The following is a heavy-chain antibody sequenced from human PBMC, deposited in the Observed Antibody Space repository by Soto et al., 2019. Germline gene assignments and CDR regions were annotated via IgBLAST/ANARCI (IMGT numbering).Heavy chain of an antibody. V-gene: IGHV3-53*01. CDR1: GFTVSSNY. D-gene: IGHD4-17*01. CDR2: IYSGGST. J-gene: IGHJ4*02. CDR3: ARVLDYGDLYFDY. Sequence: GESLKISCAASGFTVSSNYMSWVRQAPGKGLEWVSVIYSGGSTYYADSVKGRFTISRDNSKNTLYLQMNSLRAEDTAVYYCARVLDYGDLYFDYWGQGTLVTVSS.